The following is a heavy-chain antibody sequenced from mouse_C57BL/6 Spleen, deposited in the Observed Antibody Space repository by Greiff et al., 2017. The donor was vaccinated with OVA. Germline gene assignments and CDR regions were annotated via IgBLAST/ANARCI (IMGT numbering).Heavy chain of an antibody. J-gene: IGHJ2*01. CDR2: INPNNGGT. V-gene: IGHV1-26*01. CDR1: GYTFTDYY. Sequence: EVQLQQSGPELVKPGASVKISCKASGYTFTDYYMNWVKQSHGKSLEWIGDINPNNGGTSYNQKFKGKATLTVAKSSSTAYMELRSLTSEDSAVYYCTTSGEKDFPGLDYWGQGTTLTVSS. CDR3: TTSGEKDFPGLDY. D-gene: IGHD6-1*01.